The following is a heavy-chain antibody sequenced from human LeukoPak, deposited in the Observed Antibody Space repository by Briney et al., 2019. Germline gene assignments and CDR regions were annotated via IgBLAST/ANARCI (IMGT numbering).Heavy chain of an antibody. J-gene: IGHJ4*02. CDR2: IKQDGSEK. D-gene: IGHD1-1*01. V-gene: IGHV3-7*03. CDR1: GFTFSSYW. Sequence: GGSLRLSCAASGFTFSSYWMSWVRQAPGKGLEWVANIKQDGSEKYYVDSVKGRFTISRGNSKNTLYLQMNSLRAEDTAVYYCAKDVLDYYDDWGQGTLVTVSS. CDR3: AKDVLDYYDD.